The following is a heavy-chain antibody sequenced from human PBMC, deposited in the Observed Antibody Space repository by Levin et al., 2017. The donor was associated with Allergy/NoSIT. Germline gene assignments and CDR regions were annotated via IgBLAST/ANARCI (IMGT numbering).Heavy chain of an antibody. CDR2: MNPNSGNT. V-gene: IGHV1-8*01. Sequence: ASVKVSCKASGYTFTSYDINWVRQATGQGLEWMGWMNPNSGNTGYAQKFQGRVTMTRNTSISTAYMELSSLRSEDTAVYYCARLYSGSYPYYYYGMDVWGQGTTVTVSS. D-gene: IGHD1-26*01. CDR1: GYTFTSYD. CDR3: ARLYSGSYPYYYYGMDV. J-gene: IGHJ6*02.